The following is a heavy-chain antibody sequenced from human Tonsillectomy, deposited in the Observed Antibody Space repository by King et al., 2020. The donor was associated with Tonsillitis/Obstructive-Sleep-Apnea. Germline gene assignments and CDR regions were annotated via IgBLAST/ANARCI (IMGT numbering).Heavy chain of an antibody. CDR1: RFTFSSYW. V-gene: IGHV3-74*03. CDR3: ARGKESCGNGICIPRGFDY. J-gene: IGHJ4*02. Sequence: VQLVESGGGVVQPGGSLRLSCVASRFTFSSYWMHWVRQAPGKGLVWVSRINSDGTSTTYADSVKGRFDVSRDNDKNTLYLQMNSLGAEDTAVYFCARGKESCGNGICIPRGFDYWGQGILVAVSS. CDR2: INSDGTST. D-gene: IGHD2-8*01.